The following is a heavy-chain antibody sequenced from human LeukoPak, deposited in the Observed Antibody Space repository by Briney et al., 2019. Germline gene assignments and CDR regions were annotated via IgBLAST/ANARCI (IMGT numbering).Heavy chain of an antibody. CDR2: INPNSGGT. Sequence: PLASVKVSCKASGGTFSSYAISWVRQAPGQGLKWMGWINPNSGGTNYAQKFQGWVTMTRDTSISTAYMELSRLRSDDTAVYYCARERIAVAGTTYYYYYGMDVWGQGTTVTVSS. CDR1: GGTFSSYA. J-gene: IGHJ6*02. CDR3: ARERIAVAGTTYYYYYGMDV. V-gene: IGHV1-2*04. D-gene: IGHD6-19*01.